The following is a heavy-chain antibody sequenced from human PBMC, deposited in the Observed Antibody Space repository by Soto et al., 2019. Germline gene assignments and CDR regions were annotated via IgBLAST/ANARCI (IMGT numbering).Heavy chain of an antibody. D-gene: IGHD2-21*02. Sequence: SETLSLTCTVSGGSISTSNYYWGWLRQAPVMGLEWIGSVYYSGSSYYNPSLKSRVTIFVDTSKNQFSLKLRSLTAADTAVYYCARIAVVTGILEDYYYYMDVWGKGTTVTVSS. CDR2: VYYSGSS. CDR1: GGSISTSNYY. J-gene: IGHJ6*03. V-gene: IGHV4-39*01. CDR3: ARIAVVTGILEDYYYYMDV.